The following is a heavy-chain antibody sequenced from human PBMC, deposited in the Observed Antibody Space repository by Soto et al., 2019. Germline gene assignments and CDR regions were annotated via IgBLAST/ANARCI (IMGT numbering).Heavy chain of an antibody. D-gene: IGHD3-10*01. CDR2: TRNKANRYTT. Sequence: EVQLVESGGGLVQPGGSLRLSCAGSGFTLSDNYMDWVRQAPGKGLEWVGRTRNKANRYTTEYAASVKGRFTVSRDESMKSLHLQMNSLKTEDTAVYYCVRTSHYGSGTWNFDFWGPGTVVTVSS. V-gene: IGHV3-72*01. CDR3: VRTSHYGSGTWNFDF. J-gene: IGHJ4*02. CDR1: GFTLSDNY.